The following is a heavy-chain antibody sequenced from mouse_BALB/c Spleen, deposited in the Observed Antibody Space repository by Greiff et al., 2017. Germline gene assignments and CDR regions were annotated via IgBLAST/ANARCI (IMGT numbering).Heavy chain of an antibody. CDR3: ARSGYYDYDGIYWYFDV. CDR2: IYPYNGGT. V-gene: IGHV1S29*02. Sequence: EVKLQQSGPELVKPGASVKISCKASGYTFTDYNMHWVKQSHGKSLEWIGYIYPYNGGTGYNQKFKSKATLTVDNSSSTAYMELRSLTSEDSAVYYCARSGYYDYDGIYWYFDVWGAGTTVTVSS. CDR1: GYTFTDYN. J-gene: IGHJ1*01. D-gene: IGHD2-4*01.